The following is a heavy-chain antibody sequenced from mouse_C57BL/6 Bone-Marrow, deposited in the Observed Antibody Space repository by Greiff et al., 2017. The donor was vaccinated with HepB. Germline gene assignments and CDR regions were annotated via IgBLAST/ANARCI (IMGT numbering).Heavy chain of an antibody. V-gene: IGHV1-69*01. J-gene: IGHJ4*01. CDR2: IDPSDSYT. D-gene: IGHD4-1*01. Sequence: VQLQQPGAELVMPGASVKLSCKASGYTFTSYWMHWVKQRPGQGLEWIGEIDPSDSYTNYNQKFKGKSTLTVDKSSSTAYMQLSSLTSEDSAVYYCARPTGTGAMDYWGQGTSVTVSS. CDR3: ARPTGTGAMDY. CDR1: GYTFTSYW.